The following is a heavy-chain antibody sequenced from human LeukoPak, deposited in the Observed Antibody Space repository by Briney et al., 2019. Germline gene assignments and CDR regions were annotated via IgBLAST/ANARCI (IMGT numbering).Heavy chain of an antibody. J-gene: IGHJ3*02. D-gene: IGHD1-1*01. Sequence: SQTLSLTCAISGGSVSSNNPAWNWIRQSPSRGLEWLGRTYYRSKWYNDYAVSVKSRITINPDTSKNQFSLQLNSVTPEDTAVYYCARQLGAFDIWGQGTMVTVSS. CDR2: TYYRSKWYN. CDR1: GGSVSSNNPA. CDR3: ARQLGAFDI. V-gene: IGHV6-1*01.